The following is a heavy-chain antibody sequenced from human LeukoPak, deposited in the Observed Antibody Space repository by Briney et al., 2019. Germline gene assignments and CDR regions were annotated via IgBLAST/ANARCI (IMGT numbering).Heavy chain of an antibody. CDR2: ITNSGSIL. CDR3: ARDGSRSWSLNTWFDP. D-gene: IGHD6-13*01. CDR1: GFTFSAYY. Sequence: GGSLRLSCAASGFTFSAYYITWIRHAPGKGLERVAYITNSGSILYYADSVKGRFTISRDHAKNSLFLQMNSLRAEDTAVYYCARDGSRSWSLNTWFDPWGQGTQVTVSS. V-gene: IGHV3-11*04. J-gene: IGHJ5*02.